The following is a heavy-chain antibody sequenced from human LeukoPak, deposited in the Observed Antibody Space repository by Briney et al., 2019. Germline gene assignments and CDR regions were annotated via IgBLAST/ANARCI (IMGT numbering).Heavy chain of an antibody. V-gene: IGHV3-30*02. CDR1: RFTFSSFD. CDR2: IRFDGSNK. CDR3: ARQIGVSIDY. Sequence: GGSLRLSCAASRFTFSSFDMHWVRQAPGKGLEWVTFIRFDGSNKYYADSVKGRFTISRDNSKNTLYLQMSSLRPEDTAVYCCARQIGVSIDYWDQGTLVTVSS. D-gene: IGHD5/OR15-5a*01. J-gene: IGHJ4*02.